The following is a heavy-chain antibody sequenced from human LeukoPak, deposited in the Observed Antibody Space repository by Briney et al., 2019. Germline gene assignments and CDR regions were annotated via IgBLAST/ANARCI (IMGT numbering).Heavy chain of an antibody. CDR1: GGTFISYA. CDR3: ARGIERSSSWYYADY. CDR2: IIPIFGTA. V-gene: IGHV1-69*05. D-gene: IGHD6-13*01. J-gene: IGHJ4*02. Sequence: ASVKVSCKASGGTFISYAISWVRQAPGQGLEWMGRIIPIFGTANYAQKFQGRVTITTDESTSTAYMELSSLRSEDTAVCYCARGIERSSSWYYADYWGQGTLVTVSS.